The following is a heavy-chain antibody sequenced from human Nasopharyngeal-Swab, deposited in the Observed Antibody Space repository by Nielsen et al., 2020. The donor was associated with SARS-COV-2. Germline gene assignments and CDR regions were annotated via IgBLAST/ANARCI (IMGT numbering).Heavy chain of an antibody. CDR2: ISGSGGST. D-gene: IGHD1-14*01. V-gene: IGHV3-23*01. Sequence: ESLKISCAASGFTFSSYAMSWVRQAPGKGLEWVSAISGSGGSTYYADSVKGRFTISRDNSKNTLYLQMNSLRAEDTAVYYCAKDLFNPAFDYWGQGTLVTVSS. J-gene: IGHJ4*02. CDR3: AKDLFNPAFDY. CDR1: GFTFSSYA.